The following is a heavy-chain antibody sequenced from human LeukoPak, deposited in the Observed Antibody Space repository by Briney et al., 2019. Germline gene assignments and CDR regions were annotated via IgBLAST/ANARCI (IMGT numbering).Heavy chain of an antibody. Sequence: GGSLGLSCAASGFTFSSYAMSWVRQAPGKGLEWVSAISGSGGSTYYADSVKGRFTISRDNSKNTLYLQMNSLRAEDTAVYYCAKDSIVVPAASYFDYWGQGTLVTVSS. J-gene: IGHJ4*02. CDR3: AKDSIVVPAASYFDY. CDR1: GFTFSSYA. V-gene: IGHV3-23*01. D-gene: IGHD2-2*01. CDR2: ISGSGGST.